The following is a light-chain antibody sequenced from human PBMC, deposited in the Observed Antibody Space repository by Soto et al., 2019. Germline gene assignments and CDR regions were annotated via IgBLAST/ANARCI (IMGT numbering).Light chain of an antibody. CDR1: QSVSST. J-gene: IGKJ1*01. Sequence: EIVITHSPAPLSVSPGARATLSCRASQSVSSTLAWYQQKPGQAPRLLVYGASTRATDIPARFTGSGSGTEFTLTIGSLQSEDFAVYYCQQYNSCPLTFGQVTKVDI. CDR2: GAS. CDR3: QQYNSCPLT. V-gene: IGKV3-15*01.